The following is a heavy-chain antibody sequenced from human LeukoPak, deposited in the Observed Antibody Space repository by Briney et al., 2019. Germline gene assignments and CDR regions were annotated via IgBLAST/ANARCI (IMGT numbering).Heavy chain of an antibody. CDR3: AKFGHYSSSWSGDY. CDR2: IYHSGST. V-gene: IGHV4-4*02. CDR1: GGSISSSNW. Sequence: SGTLSLTCAVSGGSISSSNWWSWVRQPPGKGLEWIGEIYHSGSTNYNPSLKSRVTISVDKSKNQFSLKLSSVTAADTAVYYCAKFGHYSSSWSGDYWGQGTLVTVSS. D-gene: IGHD6-13*01. J-gene: IGHJ4*02.